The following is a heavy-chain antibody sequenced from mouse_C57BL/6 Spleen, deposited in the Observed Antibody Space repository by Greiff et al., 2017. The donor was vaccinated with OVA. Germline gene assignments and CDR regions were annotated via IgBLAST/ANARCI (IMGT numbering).Heavy chain of an antibody. V-gene: IGHV2-5*01. J-gene: IGHJ2*01. CDR3: AKARDDPYYFDY. D-gene: IGHD2-3*01. CDR1: GFSLTSYG. Sequence: VQRVESGPGLVQPSQSLSITCTVSGFSLTSYGVHWVRQSPGKGLEWLGVIWRGGSTDYNAAFMSRLSITKDNSKSQVFFKMNSLQADDTAIYYCAKARDDPYYFDYWGQGTTLTVSS. CDR2: IWRGGST.